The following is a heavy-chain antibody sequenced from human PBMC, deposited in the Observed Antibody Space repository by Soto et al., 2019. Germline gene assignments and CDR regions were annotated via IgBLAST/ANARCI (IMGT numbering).Heavy chain of an antibody. CDR3: ARVPLGYYDSSGYSMGYGNWYFDI. CDR2: IGTAGDT. V-gene: IGHV3-13*04. J-gene: IGHJ2*01. Sequence: EVQLVESGGGLVQPGGSLRLSCAASGFTFSSYDMHWVRQATGKGLEWVSAIGTAGDTYYPGSVKGRFTISRENAKNSLYLQMNSLRAGDTAVYYCARVPLGYYDSSGYSMGYGNWYFDIWGRGTLVTVSS. CDR1: GFTFSSYD. D-gene: IGHD3-22*01.